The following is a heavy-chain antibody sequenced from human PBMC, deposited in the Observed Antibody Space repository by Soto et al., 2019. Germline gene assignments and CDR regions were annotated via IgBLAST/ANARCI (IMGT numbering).Heavy chain of an antibody. V-gene: IGHV4-4*07. CDR1: GGSISTYY. Sequence: QGQLQESGPELVKPSETLSLTCSVSGGSISTYYCNWIRQPAGKGLEWIGRIDSSGSTNYSPSLKSRATMSVDTSKNQFSLKLTSVTAADTAVYYCARGGHDFWSGPFDYWGQGTLATVSS. D-gene: IGHD3-3*01. J-gene: IGHJ4*02. CDR2: IDSSGST. CDR3: ARGGHDFWSGPFDY.